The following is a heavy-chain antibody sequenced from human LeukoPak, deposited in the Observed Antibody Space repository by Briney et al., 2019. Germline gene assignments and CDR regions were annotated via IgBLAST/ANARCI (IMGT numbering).Heavy chain of an antibody. J-gene: IGHJ4*02. CDR2: ISSSSSYR. V-gene: IGHV3-21*01. Sequence: PGGSLRLSCTGSGFTFSSYSMNWVRQAPGKGLEWVSSISSSSSYRYYEESVKGRFSISRDNARNSLYLQMNSLRAEDTAVYYCVRDGSSWGNFDYWGQGTLVTVSS. D-gene: IGHD7-27*01. CDR1: GFTFSSYS. CDR3: VRDGSSWGNFDY.